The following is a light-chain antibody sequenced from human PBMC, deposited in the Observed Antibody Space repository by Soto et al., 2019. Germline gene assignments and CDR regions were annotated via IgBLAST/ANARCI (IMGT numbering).Light chain of an antibody. V-gene: IGKV3-20*01. CDR2: GAS. J-gene: IGKJ2*01. Sequence: EIVLTQSPGTLSLSPGERATLSCRASQSVRSNYLAWYQQKPGQAPRLLIYGASSRVTGIPDRFSGSGSGTDFTLTISRLEPEDFAVYYCQHYGSSAYTFGQGTTLEIK. CDR3: QHYGSSAYT. CDR1: QSVRSNY.